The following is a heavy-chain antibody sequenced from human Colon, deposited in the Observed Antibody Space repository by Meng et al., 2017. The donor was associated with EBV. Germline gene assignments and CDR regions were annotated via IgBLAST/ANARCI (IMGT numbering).Heavy chain of an antibody. J-gene: IGHJ4*02. V-gene: IGHV4-34*01. CDR2: INHSGST. CDR3: ARRTTVNLRSFDS. Sequence: QVQVHQWGARLWRPLATLSLTCAVSGGAFSGCYWSWTRQDPGKGLEWIGEINHSGSTKFNPSLESRVSISVDTSENQVSLKLTSVTAADTAVYYCARRTTVNLRSFDSWGQGTLVTVSS. D-gene: IGHD4-17*01. CDR1: GGAFSGCY.